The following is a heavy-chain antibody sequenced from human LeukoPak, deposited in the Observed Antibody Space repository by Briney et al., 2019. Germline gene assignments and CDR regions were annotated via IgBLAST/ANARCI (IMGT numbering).Heavy chain of an antibody. CDR2: IIPIFKTA. Sequence: GASVKVSCKVSGGTFSSYAISWVRQAPGQGLEWMGGIIPIFKTANYAQKFQGRVTITADESTSTAYMELSSLRSEDTAVYYCATSPTIYYYYGMDVWGQGTTVTVSS. CDR3: ATSPTIYYYYGMDV. V-gene: IGHV1-69*13. CDR1: GGTFSSYA. D-gene: IGHD1-1*01. J-gene: IGHJ6*02.